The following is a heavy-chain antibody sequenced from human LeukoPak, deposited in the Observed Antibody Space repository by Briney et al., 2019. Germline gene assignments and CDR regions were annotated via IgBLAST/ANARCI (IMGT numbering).Heavy chain of an antibody. V-gene: IGHV1-2*02. J-gene: IGHJ3*02. CDR1: GYTFTGYY. Sequence: SVKVSCMASGYTFTGYYMHWVRQAPGQGLEWIGWINPNSGGTNYAQKFQGRVTMTRDTSISTAYMELSRLRSDDTAVYYCARDRLRGGYDGPRDAFDIWGQGTMGTASS. D-gene: IGHD3-22*01. CDR2: INPNSGGT. CDR3: ARDRLRGGYDGPRDAFDI.